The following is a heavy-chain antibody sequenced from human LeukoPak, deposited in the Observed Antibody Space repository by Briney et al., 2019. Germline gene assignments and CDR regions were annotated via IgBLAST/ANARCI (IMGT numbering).Heavy chain of an antibody. CDR3: AKTLSPYYYDSSGYYSGFDY. CDR1: GFTFSSYG. V-gene: IGHV3-30*18. J-gene: IGHJ4*02. D-gene: IGHD3-22*01. CDR2: ISYDGSNK. Sequence: PGGSLRLSCAASGFTFSSYGMHWVRQAPGKGLEWVAVISYDGSNKYYADSVKGRFTISRDNSKNTLYLQMNSLRAEDTAVYYCAKTLSPYYYDSSGYYSGFDYWGQGTLVTVSS.